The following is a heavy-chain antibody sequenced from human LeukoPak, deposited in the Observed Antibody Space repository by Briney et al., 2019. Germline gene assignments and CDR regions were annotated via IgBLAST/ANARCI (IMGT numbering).Heavy chain of an antibody. CDR1: GYAFTSYY. J-gene: IGHJ6*02. CDR3: ARENWGFTMVRGVIIRNYGMDV. Sequence: GASVKVSFKASGYAFTSYYMHWVRHPPAQGLGWREIINPNGGSRSYAQKFQGRVTMTRDKYTSKVYMELSSLRSEDTDVYYCARENWGFTMVRGVIIRNYGMDVWGQGTTVTVPS. CDR2: INPNGGSR. V-gene: IGHV1-46*01. D-gene: IGHD3-10*01.